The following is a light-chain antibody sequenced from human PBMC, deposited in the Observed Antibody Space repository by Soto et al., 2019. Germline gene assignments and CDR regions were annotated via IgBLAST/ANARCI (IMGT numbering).Light chain of an antibody. CDR1: SSDVGGYNY. V-gene: IGLV2-14*01. Sequence: QSALTQPASVSGSPGQSITISCTGTSSDVGGYNYVSWYQQHPGKAPKLLIYEVSNRPSGVSSRFSGSKSRSTASLTLSGLQAEDEADYYCSSSTTSSTLVFGTGTKVTVL. CDR3: SSSTTSSTLV. J-gene: IGLJ1*01. CDR2: EVS.